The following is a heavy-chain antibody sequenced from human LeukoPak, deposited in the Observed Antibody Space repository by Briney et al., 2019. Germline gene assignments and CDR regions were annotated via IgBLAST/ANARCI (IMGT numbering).Heavy chain of an antibody. Sequence: PSETLSLTCTVSGYSISSGYYWGWIRQPPGKGLEWIGSIYHSGSTYYNPSLNSRVTISVDTSKNQFPLKLSSVTAADTAVYYCARDWTYGAYSIWGQGTMVTVSS. CDR2: IYHSGST. CDR3: ARDWTYGAYSI. J-gene: IGHJ3*02. V-gene: IGHV4-38-2*02. D-gene: IGHD2-15*01. CDR1: GYSISSGYY.